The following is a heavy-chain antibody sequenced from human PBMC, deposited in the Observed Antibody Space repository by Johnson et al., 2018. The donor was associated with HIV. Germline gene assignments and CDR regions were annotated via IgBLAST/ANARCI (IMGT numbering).Heavy chain of an antibody. CDR1: GFTVSTNY. Sequence: MLLVESGGGLVHPGGSLRLSCTASGFTVSTNYMSWVRQAPGKGLEWVSVIYSGGSTYYADSVKGRFAISRDNSKNTLYLQMNSLRAEDTAVYYCARGPSAYCGGYCPGGAFDIWGQGTVVTVSS. J-gene: IGHJ3*02. V-gene: IGHV3-66*01. D-gene: IGHD2-21*02. CDR3: ARGPSAYCGGYCPGGAFDI. CDR2: IYSGGST.